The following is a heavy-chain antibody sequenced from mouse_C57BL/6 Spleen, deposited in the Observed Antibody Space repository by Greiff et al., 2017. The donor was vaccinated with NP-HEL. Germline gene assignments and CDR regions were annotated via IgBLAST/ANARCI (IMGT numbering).Heavy chain of an antibody. Sequence: EVQLQQSGPVLVKPGASVKMSCKASGYTFTDYYMHWVKQRHGKSLEGSGDINPYNGDTSYNQKFKGKATLTVDKSSSTAYMELNSLTSEDSAVYYCAREGLSPISAMDYWGQGTSVTVSS. J-gene: IGHJ4*01. CDR2: INPYNGDT. V-gene: IGHV1-19*01. D-gene: IGHD3-3*01. CDR1: GYTFTDYY. CDR3: AREGLSPISAMDY.